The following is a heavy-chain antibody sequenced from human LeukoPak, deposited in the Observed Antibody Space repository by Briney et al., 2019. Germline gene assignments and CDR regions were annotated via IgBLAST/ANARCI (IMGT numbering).Heavy chain of an antibody. CDR1: GGSTSSYY. Sequence: PSQTLSPTCTVSGGSTSSYYCSWIRQPARKRLAWIGRIYTSGTTNYNPSLKSRVTMSVDTSKNQFSLKLSSVTAADTAVYYCARVLSGGATRRYFYYYMDVWGTGTTVTVSS. D-gene: IGHD1-26*01. CDR3: ARVLSGGATRRYFYYYMDV. CDR2: IYTSGTT. J-gene: IGHJ6*03. V-gene: IGHV4-4*07.